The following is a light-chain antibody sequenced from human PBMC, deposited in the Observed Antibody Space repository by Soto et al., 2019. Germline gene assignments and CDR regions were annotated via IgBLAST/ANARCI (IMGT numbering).Light chain of an antibody. J-gene: IGKJ1*01. CDR2: GSS. CDR1: QSVSNNY. CDR3: QQYGSSPRT. V-gene: IGKV3-20*01. Sequence: EVVLTQFPGTLSLSRGERATLSCRASQSVSNNYLAWYQQKPGQAPRLLIYGSSRRTTGIQDRFAGSGSGTDFSLPISRLEPEDFAVYYCQQYGSSPRTLGQGTKVEV.